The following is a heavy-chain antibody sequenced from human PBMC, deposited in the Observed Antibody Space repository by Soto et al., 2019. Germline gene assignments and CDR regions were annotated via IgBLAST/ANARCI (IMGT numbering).Heavy chain of an antibody. Sequence: QVQLVESGGGVVQPGRSLRLSCAASGFTFSSYGMHWVRQAPGKGLEWVAVIWYDGSNKYYADSVKGRFTISRDNSKNTLYLQTNSLRAEDTAVYYCARDSGAYGSGSSRSGAQGTLVTVSS. V-gene: IGHV3-33*01. CDR3: ARDSGAYGSGSSRS. CDR2: IWYDGSNK. J-gene: IGHJ4*02. CDR1: GFTFSSYG. D-gene: IGHD3-10*01.